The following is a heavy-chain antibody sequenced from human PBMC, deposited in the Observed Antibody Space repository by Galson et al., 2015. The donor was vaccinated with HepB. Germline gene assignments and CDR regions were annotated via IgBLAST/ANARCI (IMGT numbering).Heavy chain of an antibody. CDR1: GYTSTGYY. CDR3: ARDSSSWYWVEYFQH. CDR2: INPNSGGT. D-gene: IGHD6-13*01. Sequence: SVKVSCKASGYTSTGYYMHWVRQAPGQGLEWMGWINPNSGGTNYAQKFQGRVTMTRDTSISTAYMELSRLRSDDTAVYYCARDSSSWYWVEYFQHWGQGTLVTVSS. V-gene: IGHV1-2*02. J-gene: IGHJ1*01.